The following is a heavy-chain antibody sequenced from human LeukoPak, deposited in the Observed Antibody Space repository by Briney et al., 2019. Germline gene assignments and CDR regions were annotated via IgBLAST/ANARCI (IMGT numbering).Heavy chain of an antibody. CDR1: GFTFISNW. CDR2: INSDGSST. CDR3: VIGVATVTGSIPFDN. V-gene: IGHV3-74*01. Sequence: GGSLRLSCAASGFTFISNWMHWVRQAPGKGQVGVSRINSDGSSTSYADSVKGRFTISRDNAKNTLYLQMNSLRDEDTAVYYCVIGVATVTGSIPFDNWGQGTLVTVSS. D-gene: IGHD4-17*01. J-gene: IGHJ4*02.